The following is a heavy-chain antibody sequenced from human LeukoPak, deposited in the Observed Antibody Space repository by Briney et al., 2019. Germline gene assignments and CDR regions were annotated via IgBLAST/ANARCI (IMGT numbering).Heavy chain of an antibody. CDR1: GYTFTSYD. D-gene: IGHD2-21*02. V-gene: IGHV1-8*01. CDR3: ARGRTVVVTLRHNWFDP. CDR2: MNPNSGNT. Sequence: ASVKVSCKASGYTFTSYDINWVRQATGQGLEWMGCMNPNSGNTGYAQKFQGRVTMTRNTSISTAYMELSSLRSEDTAVYYCARGRTVVVTLRHNWFDPWGQGTLVTVSS. J-gene: IGHJ5*02.